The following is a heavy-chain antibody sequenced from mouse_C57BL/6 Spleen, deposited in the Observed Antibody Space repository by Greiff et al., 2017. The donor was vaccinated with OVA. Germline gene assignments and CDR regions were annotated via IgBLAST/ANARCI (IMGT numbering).Heavy chain of an antibody. D-gene: IGHD2-5*01. CDR1: GFSLTSYA. Sequence: VMLVESGPGLVAPSQSLSITCTVSGFSLTSYAISWVRQPPGKGLEWLGVIWTGGGTNYNSALKSRLSISKDNSKSQVFLKMNSLQTDDTARYYCARHYSNYPYYFDYWGQGTTLTVSS. J-gene: IGHJ2*01. V-gene: IGHV2-9-1*01. CDR3: ARHYSNYPYYFDY. CDR2: IWTGGGT.